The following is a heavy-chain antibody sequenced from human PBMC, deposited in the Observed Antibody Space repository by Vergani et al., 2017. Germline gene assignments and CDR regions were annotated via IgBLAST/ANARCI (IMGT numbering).Heavy chain of an antibody. CDR3: AGVVYSPIPGAFDI. D-gene: IGHD2-2*02. CDR1: GFTFSSYA. J-gene: IGHJ3*02. V-gene: IGHV3-30*01. Sequence: QVQLVESGGGVVQPGRSLRLSCAASGFTFSSYAMHWVRQAPGKGLEWVAVILYDGSTKYYADSVKGRFTISRDNSKNTLYLQMNILRAEDTAVYYCAGVVYSPIPGAFDIWGQGTMVTVSS. CDR2: ILYDGSTK.